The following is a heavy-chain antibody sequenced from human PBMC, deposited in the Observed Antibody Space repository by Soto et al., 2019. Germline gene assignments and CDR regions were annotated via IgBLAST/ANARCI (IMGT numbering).Heavy chain of an antibody. J-gene: IGHJ6*02. CDR3: ARYSNYPYYYYPIDV. D-gene: IGHD4-4*01. Sequence: PGGSLRLSCAASGFTVLSYYMSWVRQPPGKGLEWVSVIYTGGNTYYADSVKGRFTISRDNSKNTLHLQMNSLRAEDTAVYYCARYSNYPYYYYPIDVWGQGTTVTVSS. CDR2: IYTGGNT. V-gene: IGHV3-53*01. CDR1: GFTVLSYY.